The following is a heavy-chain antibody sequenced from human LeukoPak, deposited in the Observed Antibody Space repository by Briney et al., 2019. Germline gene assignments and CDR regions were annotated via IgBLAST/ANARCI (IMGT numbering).Heavy chain of an antibody. CDR1: GGSISSSSYY. V-gene: IGHV4-39*01. Sequence: SETLSLTCTVSGGSISSSSYYWGWIRQPPGKGLEWIGSIYYSVSTYYNPSLKSRVTISVDTSKNQFSLKLSSVTAADTAVYYCARCDRDSIFDYWGQGTLVTVSS. J-gene: IGHJ4*02. D-gene: IGHD3-22*01. CDR2: IYYSVST. CDR3: ARCDRDSIFDY.